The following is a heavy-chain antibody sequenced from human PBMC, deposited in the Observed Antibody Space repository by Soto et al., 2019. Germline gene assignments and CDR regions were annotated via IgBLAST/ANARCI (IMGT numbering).Heavy chain of an antibody. CDR1: GFDFQVYY. CDR3: VRERAGTPNFPLNALDI. V-gene: IGHV3-11*01. J-gene: IGHJ3*02. D-gene: IGHD6-19*01. CDR2: IASFGRSM. Sequence: QVQLVESGGNFVKSGGSLRLSCTASGFDFQVYYMTWIRQPPGKGLEWVSHIASFGRSMYYAHSVKGRFTISRDDARNSVFLPMTNVRAEDPPVHYRVRERAGTPNFPLNALDIWGPWTLVTVSS.